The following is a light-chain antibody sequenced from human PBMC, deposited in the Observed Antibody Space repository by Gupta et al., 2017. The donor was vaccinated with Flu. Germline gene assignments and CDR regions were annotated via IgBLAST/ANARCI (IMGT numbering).Light chain of an antibody. CDR1: HSLLHSNGYNY. Sequence: ISCRSSHSLLHSNGYNYLDWYLQKPGQSPQLLIYLGSDRASGVPDRFSGSGSGTDFTLKISRVEAADVGIYYCMQALQTPRTFGQGTKVEIK. CDR2: LGS. CDR3: MQALQTPRT. V-gene: IGKV2-28*01. J-gene: IGKJ1*01.